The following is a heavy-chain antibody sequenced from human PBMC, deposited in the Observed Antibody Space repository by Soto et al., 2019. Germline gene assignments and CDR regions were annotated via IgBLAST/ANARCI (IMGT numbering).Heavy chain of an antibody. Sequence: EMQLLESGGDLVQPGGSLRLSCATSGFTFSDHAMHWVRQAPGEGLEWVSGIRGDLVTTPYADSVKGRFTISRDNSKSTLYLKMNSVRAENTAIYYCVKEGKMGVEGFDFWGQGTLVTASS. CDR1: GFTFSDHA. V-gene: IGHV3-23*01. CDR3: VKEGKMGVEGFDF. J-gene: IGHJ4*02. D-gene: IGHD1-26*01. CDR2: IRGDLVTT.